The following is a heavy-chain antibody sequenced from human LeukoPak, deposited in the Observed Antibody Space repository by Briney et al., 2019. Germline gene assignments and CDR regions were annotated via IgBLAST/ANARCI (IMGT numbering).Heavy chain of an antibody. V-gene: IGHV4-39*07. D-gene: IGHD1-14*01. J-gene: IGHJ6*03. CDR3: ARAENFYSMDV. CDR2: IYYSGST. Sequence: SETLSLTCTVSGGSISSSSYYWGWIRQPPGKGLEWIGSIYYSGSTYYNPSLKSRVTISVDTSKNQFSLKLTSVTAADTAVYYCARAENFYSMDVWGKGTTVTISS. CDR1: GGSISSSSYY.